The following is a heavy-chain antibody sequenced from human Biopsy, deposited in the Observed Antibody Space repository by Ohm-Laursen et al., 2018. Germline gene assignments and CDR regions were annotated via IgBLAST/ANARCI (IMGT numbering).Heavy chain of an antibody. Sequence: SDTLSLTCSVSGGSTSSSYWTWVRQPPGKGLEWIGYISYSGITNYNASLKSRLTISIDTSKNQFPLKLTSVTAADTAVYYCARLPHGDYRYNFDYWGQGTLVTVSS. CDR1: GGSTSSSY. J-gene: IGHJ4*02. V-gene: IGHV4-59*08. D-gene: IGHD4-17*01. CDR2: ISYSGIT. CDR3: ARLPHGDYRYNFDY.